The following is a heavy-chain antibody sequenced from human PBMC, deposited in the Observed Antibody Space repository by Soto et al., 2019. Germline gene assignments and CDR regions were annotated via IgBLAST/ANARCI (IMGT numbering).Heavy chain of an antibody. V-gene: IGHV3-48*02. J-gene: IGHJ5*02. CDR3: ARDNGMAGSFDT. D-gene: IGHD2-8*01. Sequence: TGGSLRLSCVASGFTFSTYSMNWVRQAPGKGLEWISYITSSSSTIYYADSVKGRFTISRDNAKNSLYLQMNSLRDEDTAMYYCARDNGMAGSFDTWGQGTMVTVSS. CDR1: GFTFSTYS. CDR2: ITSSSSTI.